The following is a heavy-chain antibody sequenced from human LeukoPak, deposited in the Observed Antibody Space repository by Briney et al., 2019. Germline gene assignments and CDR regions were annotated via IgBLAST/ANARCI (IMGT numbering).Heavy chain of an antibody. D-gene: IGHD1-14*01. Sequence: GGSLRLSCAASEFTFSSYEMNWVRQAPGKGLEWVSAISGSSGRTYYADFVKGRFSISRDNSKNTLYLQMNSLRAGDTAIYFCAKPARTDYTDYWGQGTLVTVSS. CDR1: EFTFSSYE. CDR2: ISGSSGRT. V-gene: IGHV3-23*01. J-gene: IGHJ4*02. CDR3: AKPARTDYTDY.